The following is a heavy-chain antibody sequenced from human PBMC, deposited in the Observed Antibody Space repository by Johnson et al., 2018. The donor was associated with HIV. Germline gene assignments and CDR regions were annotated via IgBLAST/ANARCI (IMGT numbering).Heavy chain of an antibody. Sequence: VQLVESGGGVVQPGRSLRLFCAVSGFTFNTYTMHWVRQAPGKGLEWVAVISYDGSNKYYADSVKGRFTNSRDNSKNTLYLQMNSLRGEDTAVYYCAKHRDGDSNDAFDIWGQGTMVTVSS. V-gene: IGHV3-30-3*02. J-gene: IGHJ3*02. CDR3: AKHRDGDSNDAFDI. CDR1: GFTFNTYT. D-gene: IGHD4-17*01. CDR2: ISYDGSNK.